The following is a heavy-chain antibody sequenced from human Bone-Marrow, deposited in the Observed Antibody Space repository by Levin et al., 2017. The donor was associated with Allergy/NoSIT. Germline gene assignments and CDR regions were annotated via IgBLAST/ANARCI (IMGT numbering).Heavy chain of an antibody. J-gene: IGHJ4*02. Sequence: SGPTLVKPPQTLTLTCALSGFSLNTSGVGVGWIRQPPGKALEWLALIYWDGDERYNPSLRSRLTVMRDTSRNQVVLTMTNLDLVDTATYYCAHRDYDVSTNSPNHFDYWGQGALVIVSS. CDR3: AHRDYDVSTNSPNHFDY. CDR1: GFSLNTSGVG. CDR2: IYWDGDE. V-gene: IGHV2-5*02. D-gene: IGHD3-9*01.